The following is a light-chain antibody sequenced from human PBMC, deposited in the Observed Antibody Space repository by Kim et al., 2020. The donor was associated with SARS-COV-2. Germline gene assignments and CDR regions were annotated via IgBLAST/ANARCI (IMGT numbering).Light chain of an antibody. V-gene: IGKV3-11*01. CDR3: QQRSNWPPIT. Sequence: SPGQRATLSCRSSQSVSSFLAWDQQKPGQAPRLLIYDASNMATGIPARFSGSGSGTDFTLTISSLEPEYFAVYYCQQRSNWPPITFGQGTRLEI. CDR2: DAS. J-gene: IGKJ5*01. CDR1: QSVSSF.